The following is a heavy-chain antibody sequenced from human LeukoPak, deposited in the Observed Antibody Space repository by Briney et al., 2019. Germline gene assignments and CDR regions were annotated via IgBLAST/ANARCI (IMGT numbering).Heavy chain of an antibody. Sequence: GGSLRLSCAASGFTLRDAWMSWVRQAPGKGLEWVGRIRNKANSYTTEYAASVKGRFTISRDDSKNSLYLQMNSLKCEDTAVYYCAREWDSGSYYLGYFDYWGQGTLVTVSS. D-gene: IGHD1-26*01. V-gene: IGHV3-72*01. J-gene: IGHJ4*02. CDR1: GFTLRDAW. CDR2: IRNKANSYTT. CDR3: AREWDSGSYYLGYFDY.